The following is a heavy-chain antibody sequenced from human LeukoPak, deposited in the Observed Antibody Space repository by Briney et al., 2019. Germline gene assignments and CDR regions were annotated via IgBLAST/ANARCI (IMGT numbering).Heavy chain of an antibody. D-gene: IGHD5-18*01. CDR3: AREGYSYGETVDY. V-gene: IGHV4-34*01. J-gene: IGHJ4*02. CDR2: INHSGST. Sequence: GSFSGYXWSWIRQPPGKGLEWIGEINHSGSTNYNPSLKSRVTISVDTSKNQFSLKLSSVTAADTAVYYCAREGYSYGETVDYWGQGTLVTVSS. CDR1: GSFSGYX.